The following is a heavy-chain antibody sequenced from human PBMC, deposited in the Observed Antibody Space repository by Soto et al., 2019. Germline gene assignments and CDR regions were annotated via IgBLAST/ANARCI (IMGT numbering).Heavy chain of an antibody. CDR1: GYTFTGYY. J-gene: IGHJ6*02. Sequence: GASVKVSCKASGYTFTGYYMHWVRQAPGQGLEWMGWINPNSGGTNYAQKFQGWVTMTRDTSISTAYMELSRLRSDDTAVYYCARARVDSSSWATYYYYGMDVWGQGTTVTVSS. CDR3: ARARVDSSSWATYYYYGMDV. D-gene: IGHD6-13*01. CDR2: INPNSGGT. V-gene: IGHV1-2*04.